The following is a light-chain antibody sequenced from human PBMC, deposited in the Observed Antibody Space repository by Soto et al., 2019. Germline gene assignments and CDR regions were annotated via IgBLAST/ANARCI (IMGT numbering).Light chain of an antibody. CDR3: ETWDSNSRV. J-gene: IGLJ3*02. Sequence: VLTQSSSASASLGSSVKLTCTLSSGHSSNIIAWHQQQPGKAPRFLMRLESSGSYNEGSGVPDRFSGSSSGADRYLTISNLQFEDEADYYCETWDSNSRVFGGGTKLTVL. CDR2: LESSGSY. V-gene: IGLV4-60*02. CDR1: SGHSSNI.